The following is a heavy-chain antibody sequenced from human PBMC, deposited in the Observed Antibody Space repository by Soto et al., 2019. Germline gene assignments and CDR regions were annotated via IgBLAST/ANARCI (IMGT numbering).Heavy chain of an antibody. D-gene: IGHD5-18*01. CDR3: ARDGYSYGYHYGMDV. V-gene: IGHV4-30-2*01. CDR2: IYHSGST. Sequence: SETLSLTCAVSGGSISSGGYSWSWIRQPPGKGLEWIGYIYHSGSTYYNPSLKSRVTISVDRSKNQFSLKLSSVTAADTAVYYCARDGYSYGYHYGMDVWGQGTTVTVSS. CDR1: GGSISSGGYS. J-gene: IGHJ6*02.